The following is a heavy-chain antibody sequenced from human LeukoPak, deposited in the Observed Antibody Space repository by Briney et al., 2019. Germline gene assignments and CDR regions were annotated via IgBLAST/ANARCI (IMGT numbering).Heavy chain of an antibody. CDR2: IIPIFGTA. CDR1: GGTFSSYA. Sequence: SVKVTCKASGGTFSSYAISWVRQAPGQGLEWMGGIIPIFGTANYAQKFQGRVTITADESTSTAYMELSSLRAEDTAVYYCAKWKYSNSGIDDYWGQGTLVTVSS. J-gene: IGHJ4*02. CDR3: AKWKYSNSGIDDY. D-gene: IGHD6-6*01. V-gene: IGHV1-69*13.